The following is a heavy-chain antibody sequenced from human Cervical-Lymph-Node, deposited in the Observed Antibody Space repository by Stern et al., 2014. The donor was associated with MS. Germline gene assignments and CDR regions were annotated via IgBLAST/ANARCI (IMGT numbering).Heavy chain of an antibody. V-gene: IGHV1-18*01. J-gene: IGHJ5*02. D-gene: IGHD6-19*01. Sequence: QVQLVQSGAEVKKPGASVKVSCKSSGYTFTNYGISWVRQAPGQGLEWMGWISGYNDNTNYVEKVQGRVTMTTDTSTNTAYMELRSLRSDDTAVYYCARDPRVAVAGTGGGFDPWGQGTLVTVSS. CDR1: GYTFTNYG. CDR3: ARDPRVAVAGTGGGFDP. CDR2: ISGYNDNT.